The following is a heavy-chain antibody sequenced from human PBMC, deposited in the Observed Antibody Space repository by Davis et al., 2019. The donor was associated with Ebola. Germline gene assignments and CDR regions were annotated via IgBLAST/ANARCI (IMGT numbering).Heavy chain of an antibody. CDR2: ISWNSGSI. CDR1: GFTFDDYA. V-gene: IGHV3-9*01. J-gene: IGHJ5*02. D-gene: IGHD6-6*01. Sequence: SLKISCAASGFTFDDYAMHWVRQAPGKGLEWVSGISWNSGSIGYADSVKGRFTISRDNAKNSLYLQMNSLRAEDTALYYCAKDGSSPPYNWFDPWGQGTLVTVSS. CDR3: AKDGSSPPYNWFDP.